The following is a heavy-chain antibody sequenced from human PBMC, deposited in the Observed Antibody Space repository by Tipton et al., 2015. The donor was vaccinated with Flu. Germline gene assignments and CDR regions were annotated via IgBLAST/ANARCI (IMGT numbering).Heavy chain of an antibody. D-gene: IGHD1-26*01. CDR3: ARDGPSGKYTD. Sequence: TPSLTCTVSGGSITRTNYYWSWIRQPAGEGLEWIGRIYTTGSTNYNPSLENRLTISIDTSRNQVSLNVTSVTAADTARYYCARDGPSGKYTDWGQGSLVTVSS. CDR2: IYTTGST. CDR1: GGSITRTNYY. V-gene: IGHV4-61*02. J-gene: IGHJ4*02.